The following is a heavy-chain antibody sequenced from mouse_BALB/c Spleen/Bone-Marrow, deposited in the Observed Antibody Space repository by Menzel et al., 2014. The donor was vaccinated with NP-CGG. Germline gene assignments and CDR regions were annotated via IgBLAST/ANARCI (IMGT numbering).Heavy chain of an antibody. J-gene: IGHJ4*01. CDR2: IDPANGNT. Sequence: VQLKESGAELVKPGASVKLSCTASGFNTKDTYMHWVKQRPEQGLEWIGRIDPANGNTKYDPKFQGKATITADTSSNTAYLQLSGLTSEDTAVYYCARGLLQYYYAMDYWGQGTSVTVSS. CDR1: GFNTKDTY. D-gene: IGHD2-3*01. CDR3: ARGLLQYYYAMDY. V-gene: IGHV14-3*02.